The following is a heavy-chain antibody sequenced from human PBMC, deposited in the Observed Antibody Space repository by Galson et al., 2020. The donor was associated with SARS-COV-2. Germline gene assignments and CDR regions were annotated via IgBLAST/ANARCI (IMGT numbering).Heavy chain of an antibody. CDR1: GFTFSNYA. J-gene: IGHJ4*02. Sequence: GESLKISCAASGFTFSNYAMSWVRQAPGKGLEWVSAISDSGGNTYYADSVKGRFTISRDNSKNTLYLQMNSLRAEDTAVYYCALDGVWGQGTLVTVSS. CDR2: ISDSGGNT. V-gene: IGHV3-23*01. D-gene: IGHD2-8*01. CDR3: ALDGV.